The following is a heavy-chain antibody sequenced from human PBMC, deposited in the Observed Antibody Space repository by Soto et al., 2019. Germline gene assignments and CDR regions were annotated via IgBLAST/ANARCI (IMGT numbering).Heavy chain of an antibody. CDR2: ISGSGGST. V-gene: IGHV3-23*01. CDR3: SKVGYSSSSFGMDV. CDR1: GFTFSSYA. J-gene: IGHJ6*02. Sequence: EVQLLESGGGLVQPGGSLRLSCAASGFTFSSYAMSWVRQAPGKGLEWVSAISGSGGSTYYADSVKGRFPISRDNSKNTLYLQMNSMRAEKTAVYYCSKVGYSSSSFGMDVWGQGTTVTVSS. D-gene: IGHD6-13*01.